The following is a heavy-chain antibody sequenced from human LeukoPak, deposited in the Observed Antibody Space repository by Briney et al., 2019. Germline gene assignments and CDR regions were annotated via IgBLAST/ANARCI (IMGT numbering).Heavy chain of an antibody. Sequence: GESLRISCKGSGYSFTSYWISWVRQMPGKGREWMGRIDPSDSYTNYSPSFQGHATISADKSISTAYLQWSSLKTSDTAMYYCAKGVSGTYYGMDVWGQGTTVTVSS. J-gene: IGHJ6*02. CDR1: GYSFTSYW. D-gene: IGHD3-10*01. V-gene: IGHV5-10-1*01. CDR2: IDPSDSYT. CDR3: AKGVSGTYYGMDV.